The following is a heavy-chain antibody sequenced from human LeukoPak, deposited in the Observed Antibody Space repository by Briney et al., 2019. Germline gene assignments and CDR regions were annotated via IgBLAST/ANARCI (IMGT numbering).Heavy chain of an antibody. D-gene: IGHD3-10*02. CDR3: XXXXXXXXXXXXVRKKETGYYYYMDV. CDR2: IKQDGSEK. V-gene: IGHV3-7*01. CDR1: EFTLITYS. J-gene: IGHJ6*03. Sequence: GGSLRLSCAASEFTLITYSMSWVRQAPGKGLEWVANIKQDGSEKYYVDSVKGRFTISRDNAKNSLYLQMNSLRAEDTAVYYCXXXXXXXXXXXXVRKKETGYYYYMDVWGKGTTVTVSS.